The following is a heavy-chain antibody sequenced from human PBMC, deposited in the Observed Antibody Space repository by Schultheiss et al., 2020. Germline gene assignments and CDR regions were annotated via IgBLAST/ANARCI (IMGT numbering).Heavy chain of an antibody. D-gene: IGHD3-10*01. Sequence: SETLSLTCAVYGGSFSGYYWGWIRQPPGKGLEWIGSIYYSGSTNYNPSLKSRLTISVDTSNQFSLKLRSVTAADTAVYYCARGPPYGSYYYMDVWGKGTTVTVSS. V-gene: IGHV4-34*01. CDR3: ARGPPYGSYYYMDV. CDR1: GGSFSGYY. J-gene: IGHJ6*03. CDR2: IYYSGST.